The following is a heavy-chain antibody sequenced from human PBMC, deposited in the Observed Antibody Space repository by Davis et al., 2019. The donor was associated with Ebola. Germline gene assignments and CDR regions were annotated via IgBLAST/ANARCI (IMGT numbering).Heavy chain of an antibody. CDR3: ARGGATYYYDSSGYYSDYYFDY. CDR1: GFTVSSNY. Sequence: GESLKISCAASGFTVSSNYMSWVRQAPGKGLEWVSVIYSGGSTYYADSVKGRFTISRHNSKNTLYLQMNSLRAEDTAVYYCARGGATYYYDSSGYYSDYYFDYWGQGTLVTVSS. D-gene: IGHD3-22*01. J-gene: IGHJ4*02. V-gene: IGHV3-53*01. CDR2: IYSGGST.